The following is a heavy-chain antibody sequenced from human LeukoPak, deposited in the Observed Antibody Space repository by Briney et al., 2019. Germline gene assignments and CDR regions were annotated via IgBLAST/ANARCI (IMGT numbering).Heavy chain of an antibody. CDR2: INSDGSST. CDR3: ARVGVRPL. CDR1: GFTFSSYW. Sequence: GGSLRLSCAASGFTFSSYWMHWVRQAPGKGRVWVSGINSDGSSTSYADSVKGRFTISRDNAKNTLYLQMNSLRAEDTAVYYCARVGVRPLWGQGTLVTVSS. V-gene: IGHV3-74*01. D-gene: IGHD1-26*01. J-gene: IGHJ4*02.